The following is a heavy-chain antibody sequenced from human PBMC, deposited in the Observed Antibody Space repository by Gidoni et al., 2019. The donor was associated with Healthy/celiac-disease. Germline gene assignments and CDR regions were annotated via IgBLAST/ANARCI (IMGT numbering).Heavy chain of an antibody. CDR1: GGSISSSSYY. CDR2: IYYSGST. Sequence: QLQLQESGPGLVKPSETLSLTCTVSGGSISSSSYYWGWIRQPPGKGLEWIGSIYYSGSTYYNPSLKSRVTISVDTSKNQFSLKLSSVTAADTAVYYCARHDHSTYYYYYMDVWGKGTTVTVSS. D-gene: IGHD6-13*01. CDR3: ARHDHSTYYYYYMDV. V-gene: IGHV4-39*01. J-gene: IGHJ6*03.